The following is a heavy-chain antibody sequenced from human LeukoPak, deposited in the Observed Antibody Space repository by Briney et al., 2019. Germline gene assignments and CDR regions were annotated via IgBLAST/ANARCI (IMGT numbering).Heavy chain of an antibody. V-gene: IGHV4-39*07. Sequence: SETPSLTCTVSGGSISSSSYYWGWIRQPPGKGLEWIGTIYYSGSTYYNPSLKSRVTISVDKSKNQFSLKLSSVTAADTAVYYCARDGSSGYSLGYWGQGTLVTVSS. CDR3: ARDGSSGYSLGY. D-gene: IGHD3-22*01. CDR2: IYYSGST. J-gene: IGHJ4*02. CDR1: GGSISSSSYY.